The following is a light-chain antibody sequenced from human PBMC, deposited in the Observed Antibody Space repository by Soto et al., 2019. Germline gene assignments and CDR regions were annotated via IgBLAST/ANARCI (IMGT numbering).Light chain of an antibody. CDR3: QSYDSSLSGWV. CDR1: SSNIGAGYD. J-gene: IGLJ3*02. CDR2: GNS. V-gene: IGLV1-40*01. Sequence: QPVLTQPPSVSGAPGQRVTISCTGSSSNIGAGYDVHWYQQLPGTAPKLLIYGNSNRPSGVPDRFSGSKSGTSASLAITGLRAEDEADNYCQSYDSSLSGWVFGGGTKVTVL.